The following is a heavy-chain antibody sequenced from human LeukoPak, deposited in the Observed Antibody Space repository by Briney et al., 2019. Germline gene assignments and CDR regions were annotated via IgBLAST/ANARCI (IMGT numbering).Heavy chain of an antibody. CDR3: ARRAGIRGGEVFYYYYYMDV. D-gene: IGHD3-3*02. Sequence: SKTLSLTCAVYGGSFSGYYWSWIRQPPGKGLEWIGEINHSGSTNYNPSLKSRVTISVDTSKNQFSLKLSSVTAADTAVYYCARRAGIRGGEVFYYYYYMDVWGKGTTVTVSS. V-gene: IGHV4-34*01. CDR2: INHSGST. CDR1: GGSFSGYY. J-gene: IGHJ6*03.